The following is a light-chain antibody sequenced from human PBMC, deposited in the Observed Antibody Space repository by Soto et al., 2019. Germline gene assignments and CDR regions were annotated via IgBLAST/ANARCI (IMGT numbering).Light chain of an antibody. J-gene: IGKJ4*01. V-gene: IGKV1-5*01. Sequence: TQSPGTLSASVGDRVTITCRASRSVSRWMAWYQQKPGKAPKLLIYDASDLQGGVPSRFSGSGSETEFILTISNLQPDDSATYYCQQYNAYPFTFGGGTKVEIK. CDR3: QQYNAYPFT. CDR1: RSVSRW. CDR2: DAS.